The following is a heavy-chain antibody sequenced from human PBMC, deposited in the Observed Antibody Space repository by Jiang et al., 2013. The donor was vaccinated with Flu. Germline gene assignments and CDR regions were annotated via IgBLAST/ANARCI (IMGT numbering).Heavy chain of an antibody. J-gene: IGHJ4*02. Sequence: LLKPSETLSLTCAVYGGSFSGYYWSWIRQPPGKGLEWIGEINHSGSTNYNPSLKSRVTGISVDTSKNQFSLKLSSVTAADTAVYYCARGYDFPDYWGQGTLVTVSS. CDR2: INHSGST. CDR3: ARGYDFPDY. D-gene: IGHD3/OR15-3a*01. CDR1: GGSFSGYY. V-gene: IGHV4-34*01.